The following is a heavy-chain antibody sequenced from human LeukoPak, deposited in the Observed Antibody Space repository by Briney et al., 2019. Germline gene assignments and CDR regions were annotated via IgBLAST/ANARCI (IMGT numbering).Heavy chain of an antibody. D-gene: IGHD6-13*01. CDR1: GGSISSYY. Sequence: PSETLSLTCTVSGGSISSYYWSWIRQPPGKGLEWIGYIYYSGSTNYNPSLKSRVTISVDTSKNQFSLKLSSVTAADTAVYYCARGYSSSWDTFDPWGQGTLVTVSS. CDR2: IYYSGST. J-gene: IGHJ5*02. V-gene: IGHV4-59*01. CDR3: ARGYSSSWDTFDP.